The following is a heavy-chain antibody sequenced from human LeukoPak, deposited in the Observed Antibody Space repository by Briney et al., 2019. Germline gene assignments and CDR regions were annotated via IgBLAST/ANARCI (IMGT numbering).Heavy chain of an antibody. D-gene: IGHD2/OR15-2a*01. CDR3: AREFYEGSKTFGH. V-gene: IGHV1-18*01. Sequence: GASVKVSCKASGDSFSTYIITWVRQAPGQGLEWMGWINPYNGNTNYAQKFQGRVTMTADTSTSTAYMELKSPRSADTAVYYCAREFYEGSKTFGHWGQGTLVPVSS. CDR2: INPYNGNT. J-gene: IGHJ5*02. CDR1: GDSFSTYI.